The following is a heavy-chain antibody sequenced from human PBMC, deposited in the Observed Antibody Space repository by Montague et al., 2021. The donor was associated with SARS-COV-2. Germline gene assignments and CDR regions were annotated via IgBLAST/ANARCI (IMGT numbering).Heavy chain of an antibody. V-gene: IGHV4-4*07. CDR1: GGSISSYY. D-gene: IGHD5-18*01. Sequence: SETLSLTCTVSGGSISSYYWSWIRQPAGKGLEWIGRIFTSGTTNYSPSLKSRVTMSVDTSKNQFSLKLSSATAADTAVYYCARTPVSGYHGGFDYWGQGTLVTVSS. CDR2: IFTSGTT. J-gene: IGHJ4*02. CDR3: ARTPVSGYHGGFDY.